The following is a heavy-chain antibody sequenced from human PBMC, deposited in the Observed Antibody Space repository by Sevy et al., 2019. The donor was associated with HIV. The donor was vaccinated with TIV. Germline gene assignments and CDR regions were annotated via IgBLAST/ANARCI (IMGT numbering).Heavy chain of an antibody. Sequence: GGSLRLSCAASGFTFNTHAMNWVRQAPGKGLEWVSGTSATGGGTYYTDSVKGRFTVSRDNSQNTLYLQMNSLRADDTAIYYCAKALNPALESMIEVIFRTLKGFDVWGQGTMVTVSS. CDR2: TSATGGGT. CDR1: GFTFNTHA. D-gene: IGHD3-22*01. V-gene: IGHV3-23*01. CDR3: AKALNPALESMIEVIFRTLKGFDV. J-gene: IGHJ3*01.